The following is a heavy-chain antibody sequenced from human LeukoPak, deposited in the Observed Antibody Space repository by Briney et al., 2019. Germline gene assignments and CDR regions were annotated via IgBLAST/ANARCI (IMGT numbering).Heavy chain of an antibody. CDR1: GFTVSSNY. CDR2: IYSGGST. J-gene: IGHJ3*02. V-gene: IGHV3-53*01. Sequence: AGGSLRLSCAASGFTVSSNYMSWVRQAPGKGLEWVSVIYSGGSTYYADSMKGRFTISRDNSKNTLYLQMNSLRAEDTAVYYCARDRSGSSGWYDAFDIWGQGTMVTVSS. CDR3: ARDRSGSSGWYDAFDI. D-gene: IGHD6-19*01.